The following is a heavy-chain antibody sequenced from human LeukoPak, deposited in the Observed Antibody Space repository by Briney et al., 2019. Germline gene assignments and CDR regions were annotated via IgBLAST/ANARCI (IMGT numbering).Heavy chain of an antibody. V-gene: IGHV4-38-2*02. CDR3: ARDRYGDYYYYMDV. CDR2: IYHSGTT. CDR1: GYSISSGYY. D-gene: IGHD4-17*01. Sequence: SETLSLTCTVSGYSISSGYYWGWIRQPPGKGLEWIGIIYHSGTTYYSPSLKSRVTISVDTSKNQLSLRLSSVTAADTAVYYCARDRYGDYYYYMDVWGKGTTVTVSS. J-gene: IGHJ6*03.